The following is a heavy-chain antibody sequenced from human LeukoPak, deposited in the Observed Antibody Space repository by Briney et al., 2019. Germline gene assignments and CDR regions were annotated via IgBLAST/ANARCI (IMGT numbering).Heavy chain of an antibody. J-gene: IGHJ4*02. CDR2: ISAYNGNT. V-gene: IGHV1-18*01. D-gene: IGHD5-24*01. CDR1: GYTFTSYG. Sequence: ASVKVSCKASGYTFTSYGISWVRQAPGQGLEWMGWISAYNGNTNYAQKLQGRVTMTTDISTSTAYMELRSLRSDDTAVYYCARGVGDGYNLGIFDYWGQGTLVTVSS. CDR3: ARGVGDGYNLGIFDY.